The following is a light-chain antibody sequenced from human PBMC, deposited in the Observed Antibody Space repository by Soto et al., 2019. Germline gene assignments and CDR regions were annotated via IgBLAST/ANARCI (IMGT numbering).Light chain of an antibody. Sequence: SYELTQPPSVSVAPGPTVSITCGGNNLGSNSVHWYQQKPGQAPVLVVYDDTDRPSGIPERFSGSNSGNTATLTISRVEAGDEADYYCQVWDSSSDHFGTGTKVTVL. CDR2: DDT. CDR1: NLGSNS. J-gene: IGLJ1*01. V-gene: IGLV3-21*02. CDR3: QVWDSSSDH.